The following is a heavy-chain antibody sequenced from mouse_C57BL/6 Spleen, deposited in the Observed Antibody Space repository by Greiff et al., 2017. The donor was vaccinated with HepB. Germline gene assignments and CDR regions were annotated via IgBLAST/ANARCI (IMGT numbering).Heavy chain of an antibody. D-gene: IGHD1-1*01. CDR3: TRVYYYGSAWFAY. V-gene: IGHV1-15*01. CDR2: IDPETGGT. J-gene: IGHJ3*01. Sequence: QVHVKQSGAELVRPGASVTLSCKASGYTFTDYEMHWVKQTPVHGLEWIGAIDPETGGTAYNQKFKGKAILTADKSSSTAYMELRSLTSEDSAVYYCTRVYYYGSAWFAYWGQGTLVTVSA. CDR1: GYTFTDYE.